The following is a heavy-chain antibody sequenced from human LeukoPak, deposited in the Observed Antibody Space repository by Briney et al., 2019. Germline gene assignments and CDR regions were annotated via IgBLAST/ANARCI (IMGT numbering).Heavy chain of an antibody. CDR1: GFTFSHYS. Sequence: GGSLRLSCAACGFTFSHYSIDWVRQAPGKGLERVASINSSSSHIYYADSVKGRFTISRDNAKNEVYLQINSLRGEDTAIYYCARVMMGATVTTFHYYCMDVWGVGTAVTVSS. J-gene: IGHJ6*03. CDR2: INSSSSHI. D-gene: IGHD4-11*01. V-gene: IGHV3-21*01. CDR3: ARVMMGATVTTFHYYCMDV.